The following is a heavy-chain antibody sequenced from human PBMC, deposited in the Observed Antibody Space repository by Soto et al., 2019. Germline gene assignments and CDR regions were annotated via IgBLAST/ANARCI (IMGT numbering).Heavy chain of an antibody. V-gene: IGHV3-53*01. CDR1: GFTVSSNY. CDR2: IYSGGST. CDR3: ARGMDYDSSGYRAYGMDV. Sequence: HPGGSLRLSCAASGFTVSSNYMSWVRQAPGKGLEWVSVIYSGGSTYYADSVKGRFTISRDNSKNTLYLQMNSLRAEDTAVYYCARGMDYDSSGYRAYGMDVWGQGTTVTVSS. D-gene: IGHD3-22*01. J-gene: IGHJ6*02.